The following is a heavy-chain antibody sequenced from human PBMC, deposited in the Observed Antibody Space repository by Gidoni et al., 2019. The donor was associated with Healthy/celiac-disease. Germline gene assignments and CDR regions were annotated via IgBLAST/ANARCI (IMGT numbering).Heavy chain of an antibody. CDR3: ARRHCSGGSCYSPLGYYYGMDV. J-gene: IGHJ6*02. Sequence: QVQLVQSGAEVKKPGSSVKVSCKASGGTFSSYAISWVRQAPGQGLEWMGGIIPFFGTANYAQKFQGRVTITADESTSTAYMELSSLRSEDTAVYYCARRHCSGGSCYSPLGYYYGMDVWGQGTTVTVSS. D-gene: IGHD2-15*01. CDR2: IIPFFGTA. CDR1: GGTFSSYA. V-gene: IGHV1-69*01.